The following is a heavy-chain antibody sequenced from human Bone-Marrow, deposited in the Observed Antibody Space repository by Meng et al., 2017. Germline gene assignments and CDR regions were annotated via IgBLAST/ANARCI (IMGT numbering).Heavy chain of an antibody. J-gene: IGHJ5*02. CDR2: INHSGST. D-gene: IGHD5-12*01. CDR1: GGSFSGYY. V-gene: IGHV4-34*01. CDR3: ARNFWGGYDYNWFDP. Sequence: GSLRLSCAVYGGSFSGYYWSWIRQPPGKGLEWIGEINHSGSTNYNPSLKSRVTISVDTSKNQFSLKLSSVTAADTAVYYCARNFWGGYDYNWFDPWGQGTLVTVSS.